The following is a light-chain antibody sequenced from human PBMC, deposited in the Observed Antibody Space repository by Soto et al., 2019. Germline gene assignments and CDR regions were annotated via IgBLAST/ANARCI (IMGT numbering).Light chain of an antibody. CDR1: SSNIGGNF. V-gene: IGLV1-47*01. Sequence: QSVLTQPPSASGTPGQRVTISCSGSSSNIGGNFVSWYQQLPGTAPKLLIHRNNQRPSGVPDRFSGSKSGTSGSLAISGLRSEDEAYYYCAAWEDNRSGVVFGGGTKLTVL. CDR2: RNN. CDR3: AAWEDNRSGVV. J-gene: IGLJ3*02.